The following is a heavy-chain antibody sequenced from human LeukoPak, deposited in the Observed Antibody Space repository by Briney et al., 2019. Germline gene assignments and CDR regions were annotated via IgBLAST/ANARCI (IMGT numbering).Heavy chain of an antibody. CDR1: GFTVSSNY. J-gene: IGHJ4*02. CDR2: IYSGGST. D-gene: IGHD3-22*01. Sequence: GGSLRLSCAASGFTVSSNYMSWVRQAPGKGLEWVSVIYSGGSTYYADSVKGRFSISRDNSKNTLYLQMNSLRAEDTAVYYCAGGNYDSSGSDYWGQGTLVTVSS. CDR3: AGGNYDSSGSDY. V-gene: IGHV3-66*01.